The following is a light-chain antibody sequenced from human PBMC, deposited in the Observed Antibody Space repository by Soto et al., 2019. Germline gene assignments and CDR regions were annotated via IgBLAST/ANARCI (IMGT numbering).Light chain of an antibody. J-gene: IGKJ1*01. CDR3: QQYTSYSWT. CDR2: DAS. CDR1: QSISSW. V-gene: IGKV1-5*01. Sequence: DIQMTQSPSTLSASVGDRVTITGRASQSISSWLAWYQQKPGKAPQILIYDASTLKSGVPSRFSASGSGTEFTLIISSLQPDDFATYYCQQYTSYSWTFGQGTKVDIK.